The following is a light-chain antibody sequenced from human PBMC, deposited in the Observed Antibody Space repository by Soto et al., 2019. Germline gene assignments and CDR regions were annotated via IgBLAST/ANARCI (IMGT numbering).Light chain of an antibody. CDR3: QHYGSAQWT. V-gene: IGKV3-20*01. CDR1: QSVGSSY. CDR2: WAS. Sequence: EIVLTQSPGTLSLSLGERATLXXRASQSVGSSYVAWDQQKPGTAPGVXRDWASSRATGIPDMFSGSGSVTDFTLTISRLEPADFAVYSCQHYGSAQWTFGPGTKVDIK. J-gene: IGKJ1*01.